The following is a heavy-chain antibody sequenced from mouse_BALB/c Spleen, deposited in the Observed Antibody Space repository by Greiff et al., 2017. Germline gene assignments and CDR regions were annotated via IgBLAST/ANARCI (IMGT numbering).Heavy chain of an antibody. CDR1: GYSFTSYY. V-gene: IGHV1S135*01. CDR2: IDPFNGGT. Sequence: VQLQQSGPELMKPGASVKISCKASGYSFTSYYMHWVKQSHGKSLEWIGYIDPFNGGTSYNQKFKGKATLTVDKSSSTAYMHLSSLTSEDSAVYYCAGYRYDWDYAMDYWGQGTSVTVSS. D-gene: IGHD2-14*01. CDR3: AGYRYDWDYAMDY. J-gene: IGHJ4*01.